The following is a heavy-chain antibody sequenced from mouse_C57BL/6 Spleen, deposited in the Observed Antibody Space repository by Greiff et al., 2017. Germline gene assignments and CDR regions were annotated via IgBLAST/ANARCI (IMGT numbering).Heavy chain of an antibody. CDR1: GFNIKDDY. J-gene: IGHJ4*01. CDR3: TTSAAQATSAMDY. CDR2: LDPANGDT. Sequence: VQLQQSGAELVRPGASVKLSCTASGFNIKDDYMHWVKQRPEQGLEWIGWLDPANGDTEYASKFQGKATITADTSSNTAYLQLSILTSEDTAVYYCTTSAAQATSAMDYWGQGTSVTVSS. D-gene: IGHD3-2*02. V-gene: IGHV14-4*01.